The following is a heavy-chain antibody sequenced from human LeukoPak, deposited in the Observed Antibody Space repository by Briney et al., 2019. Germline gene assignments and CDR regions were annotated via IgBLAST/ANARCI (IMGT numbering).Heavy chain of an antibody. Sequence: ASVKVSCKDSGYTFTGYYMHWVRQAPGQGLEWMGWINPNSGGTNYAQKFQGRVTMTRDTSISTAYMELSRLRSDDTAVYYCARGYDPPPYYYYYGMDVWGQGTTVTVSS. CDR3: ARGYDPPPYYYYYGMDV. D-gene: IGHD3-3*01. CDR2: INPNSGGT. CDR1: GYTFTGYY. V-gene: IGHV1-2*02. J-gene: IGHJ6*02.